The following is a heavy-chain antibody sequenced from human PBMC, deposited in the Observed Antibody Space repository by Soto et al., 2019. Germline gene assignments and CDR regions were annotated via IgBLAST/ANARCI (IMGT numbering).Heavy chain of an antibody. CDR2: MNPNSGNT. Sequence: KVSCKASGYTFTSYDINWVRQATGQGLEWMGWMNPNSGNTGYAQKFQGRVTMTRNTSISTAYMELSSLRSEDTAVYYCARGRIVLMVYAIGPYYMDVWGKGTTVTVSS. J-gene: IGHJ6*03. CDR3: ARGRIVLMVYAIGPYYMDV. V-gene: IGHV1-8*01. CDR1: GYTFTSYD. D-gene: IGHD2-8*01.